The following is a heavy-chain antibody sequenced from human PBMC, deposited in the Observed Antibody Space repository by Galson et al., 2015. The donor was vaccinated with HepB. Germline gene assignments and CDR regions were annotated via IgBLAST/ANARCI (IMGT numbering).Heavy chain of an antibody. Sequence: SLRLSCAASGFTFSSSTYGMHWVRQTPGKGLEWVAVIWYDGSNKYYADSGRFTISRDNSKNTLCLQMNSLRAEDTAVYYCAREQNDAFDIWGQGTMVTVSS. CDR2: IWYDGSNK. V-gene: IGHV3-33*01. CDR3: AREQNDAFDI. CDR1: GFTFSSSTYG. J-gene: IGHJ3*02.